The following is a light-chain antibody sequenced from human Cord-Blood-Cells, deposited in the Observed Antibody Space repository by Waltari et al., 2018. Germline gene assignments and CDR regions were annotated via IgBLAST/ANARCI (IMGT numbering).Light chain of an antibody. J-gene: IGKJ4*01. Sequence: DIQMTQSPSSLSPSVGARVTITCQASQDIRNYLNWYQQKPGKAPKLLIYDASNLETGVPSRFSGSGSGTDFTFTISSLQPEDIATYYCQQYDNLPLTFGGGTKVEIK. CDR2: DAS. CDR3: QQYDNLPLT. CDR1: QDIRNY. V-gene: IGKV1-33*01.